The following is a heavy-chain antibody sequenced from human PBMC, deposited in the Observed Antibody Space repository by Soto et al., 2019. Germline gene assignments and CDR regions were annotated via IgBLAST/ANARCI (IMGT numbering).Heavy chain of an antibody. CDR1: GFSVSGHE. CDR3: ARETDSSGPFDY. V-gene: IGHV3-48*03. Sequence: EVQLVESGGGLVQPGGSRRLSFTASGFSVSGHEMNWVRQAPGKGLEWMSFLSSALLTTHYADSVKGRFTISRDSAKNVLYLQMNSLRAEDTAVYYCARETDSSGPFDYWGQGTLVTVSS. CDR2: LSSALLTT. J-gene: IGHJ4*02. D-gene: IGHD6-19*01.